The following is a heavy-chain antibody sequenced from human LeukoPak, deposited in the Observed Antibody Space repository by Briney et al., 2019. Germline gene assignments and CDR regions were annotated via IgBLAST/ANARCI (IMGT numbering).Heavy chain of an antibody. CDR3: ARDTGGSSAYWYFDL. J-gene: IGHJ2*01. CDR1: GLTFSSYD. D-gene: IGHD3-16*01. Sequence: GGSLRLSCEASGLTFSSYDMNWVRQAPGKGLEWVSFISFSGTTIYYADSVKGRFTISRDNAKNSLYLQINSLRAEDTAVYYCARDTGGSSAYWYFDLWGRGTLVTVSS. CDR2: ISFSGTTI. V-gene: IGHV3-48*03.